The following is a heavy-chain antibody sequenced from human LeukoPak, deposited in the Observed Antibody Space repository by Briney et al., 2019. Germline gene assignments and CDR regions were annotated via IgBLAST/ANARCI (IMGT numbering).Heavy chain of an antibody. Sequence: SETLSLTCAVYGGSFSSYYWGWIRQPPGKGLEWIGSIYYSGSTYYNPSLKSRVTISVDTSKNQFSLKLSSVTAADTAVYYCARDHDIVVVVAETSFDYWGQGTLVTVSS. J-gene: IGHJ4*02. V-gene: IGHV4-39*07. CDR3: ARDHDIVVVVAETSFDY. CDR1: GGSFSSYY. CDR2: IYYSGST. D-gene: IGHD2-15*01.